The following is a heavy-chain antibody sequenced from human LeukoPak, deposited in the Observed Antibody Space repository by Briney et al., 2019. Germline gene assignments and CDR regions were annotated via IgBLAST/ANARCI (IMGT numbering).Heavy chain of an antibody. CDR3: ARGYCANGVCYMVDY. CDR1: GYTFTSYY. Sequence: ASVTVSCTASGYTFTSYYMHWVRQAPGQGLEWVGIINPSGGSTSYAQKFQGRVTMTRDTSTSTVYMELSSLRSEDTAVYYCARGYCANGVCYMVDYWGQGTLVTVSS. J-gene: IGHJ4*02. D-gene: IGHD2-8*01. CDR2: INPSGGST. V-gene: IGHV1-46*01.